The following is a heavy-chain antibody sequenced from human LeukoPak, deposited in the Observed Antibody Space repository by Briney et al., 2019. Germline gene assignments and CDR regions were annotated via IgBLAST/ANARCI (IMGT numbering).Heavy chain of an antibody. Sequence: SETLSLTCTVSGGSISSTIYYWGWIRQPPGKGLEWIGSIYHSGSTYYNPSLKSRVTISVDTSKNQFSLKLSSVAAADTAVYYCASISWDRHFSGAFDIWGQGTMVTVSS. V-gene: IGHV4-39*07. D-gene: IGHD6-25*01. CDR1: GGSISSTIYY. J-gene: IGHJ3*02. CDR3: ASISWDRHFSGAFDI. CDR2: IYHSGST.